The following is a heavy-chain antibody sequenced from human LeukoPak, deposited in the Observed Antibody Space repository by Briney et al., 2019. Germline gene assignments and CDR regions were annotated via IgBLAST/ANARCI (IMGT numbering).Heavy chain of an antibody. V-gene: IGHV3-23*01. D-gene: IGHD3-9*01. J-gene: IGHJ4*02. CDR2: ISGSGGST. Sequence: QPGGSLTLSCVASGFTFSTYTMNWIRQAPGKGLEWVSAISGSGGSTYYADSVKGRFTISRDNSKNTLYLQMNSLRAEDTAVYYCAAGGGLRYFENWGQGTLVTVSS. CDR3: AAGGGLRYFEN. CDR1: GFTFSTYT.